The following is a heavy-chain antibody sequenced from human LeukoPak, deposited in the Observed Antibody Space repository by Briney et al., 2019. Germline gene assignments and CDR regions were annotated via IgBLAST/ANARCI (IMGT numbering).Heavy chain of an antibody. V-gene: IGHV4-39*07. J-gene: IGHJ4*02. CDR3: ARTLVGATTDFDY. CDR1: GGSISSNNNY. Sequence: SETLSLTCTVAGGSISSNNNYWGWIRQPPGKGLEWIGSIYYSGSTYYNPSLKSRVTISVDTPKNQFSLKLSSVTAADTAVYYCARTLVGATTDFDYWGQGTLVTVSS. CDR2: IYYSGST. D-gene: IGHD1-26*01.